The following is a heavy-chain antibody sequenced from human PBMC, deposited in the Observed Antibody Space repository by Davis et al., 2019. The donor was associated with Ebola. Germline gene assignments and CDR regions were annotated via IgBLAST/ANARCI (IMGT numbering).Heavy chain of an antibody. D-gene: IGHD2-2*01. CDR1: GFTFSSYA. CDR3: ARGLSDGMDV. Sequence: GESLKISCAASGFTFSSYAMHWVRQAPGKGLEWVSSISSSSSYIYYADSVKGRFTISRDNAKNSLYLQMNSLRAEDTAVYYCARGLSDGMDVWGQGTTVTVSS. V-gene: IGHV3-21*01. CDR2: ISSSSSYI. J-gene: IGHJ6*02.